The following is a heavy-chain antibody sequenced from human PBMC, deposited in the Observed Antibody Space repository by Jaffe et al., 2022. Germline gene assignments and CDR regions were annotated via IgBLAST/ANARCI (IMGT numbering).Heavy chain of an antibody. CDR1: GGSISSGSYY. CDR2: IYTSGST. D-gene: IGHD1-26*01. CDR3: ARALLSGSYYFDY. Sequence: QVQLQESGPGLVKPSQTLSLTCTVSGGSISSGSYYWSWIRQPAGKGLEWIGRIYTSGSTNYNPSLKSRVTISVDTSKNQFSLKLSSVTAADTAVYYCARALLSGSYYFDYWGQGTLVTVSS. V-gene: IGHV4-61*02. J-gene: IGHJ4*02.